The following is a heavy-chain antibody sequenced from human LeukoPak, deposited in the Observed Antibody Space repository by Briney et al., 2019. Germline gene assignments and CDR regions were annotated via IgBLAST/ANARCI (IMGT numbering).Heavy chain of an antibody. CDR2: ISGSSYI. CDR1: GFTFSSYS. Sequence: GGSLRLSCAASGFTFSSYSMNWVRQAPGKGLEWVSSISGSSYIYYADSVKGRFTISRGNAKNSLYLQMNSLRAEDTAVYYCARGFRDSGYSGYDPGYFDYWGQGTLVTVSS. J-gene: IGHJ4*02. D-gene: IGHD5-12*01. CDR3: ARGFRDSGYSGYDPGYFDY. V-gene: IGHV3-21*01.